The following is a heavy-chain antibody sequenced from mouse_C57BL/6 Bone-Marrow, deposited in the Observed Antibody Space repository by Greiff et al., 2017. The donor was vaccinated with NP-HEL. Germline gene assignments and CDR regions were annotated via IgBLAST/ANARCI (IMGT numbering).Heavy chain of an antibody. CDR1: GYTFTSYW. Sequence: VQLQQPGAELVKPGASVKLSCKASGYTFTSYWMQWVKQRPGQGLEWIGEIDPSASYTNYNQKFKGKAILTVDTSSSTAYMQLRSLTSEDSAVYYCARSGTVLDYAMDYWGQGTSVTVSS. CDR3: ARSGTVLDYAMDY. V-gene: IGHV1-50*01. J-gene: IGHJ4*01. D-gene: IGHD1-1*01. CDR2: IDPSASYT.